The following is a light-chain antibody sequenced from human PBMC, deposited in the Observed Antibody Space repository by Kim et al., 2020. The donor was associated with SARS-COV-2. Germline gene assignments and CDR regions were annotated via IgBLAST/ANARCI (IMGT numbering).Light chain of an antibody. CDR3: QQYVSSHS. CDR2: AAS. J-gene: IGKJ2*03. V-gene: IGKV3-20*01. CDR1: QSVSCSF. Sequence: EIVLTQFPGTLSLSPGERATLSCRASQSVSCSFLAWYQQKPGQAPRLFIYAASSRATGIPDRFSGSGSGTDFTLTITRLEPEDFAVYYCQQYVSSHSFGQGTKLEI.